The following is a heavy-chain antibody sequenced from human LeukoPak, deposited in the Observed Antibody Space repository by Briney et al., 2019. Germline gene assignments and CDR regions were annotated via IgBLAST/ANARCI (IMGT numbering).Heavy chain of an antibody. CDR1: GYSISSGYY. Sequence: SETLSLTCAVSGYSISSGYYWGWIRQPPGKGLEWIGSIYHSGSTYYNPSLKSRVTISVDTSTNQFSLKLSSVTAADTAVYYCARLLRITIFGVDPPPHYMDVWGKGTTVTVSS. V-gene: IGHV4-38-2*01. CDR3: ARLLRITIFGVDPPPHYMDV. CDR2: IYHSGST. J-gene: IGHJ6*03. D-gene: IGHD3-3*01.